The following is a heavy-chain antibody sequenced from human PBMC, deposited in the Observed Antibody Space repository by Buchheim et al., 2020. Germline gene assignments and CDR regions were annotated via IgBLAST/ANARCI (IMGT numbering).Heavy chain of an antibody. J-gene: IGHJ6*03. CDR2: INHSGST. CDR1: GGSISSGGYY. V-gene: IGHV4-31*03. CDR3: AREVAAAGTTNYYYYYMDV. D-gene: IGHD6-13*01. Sequence: QVQLQESGPGLVKPSQTLSLTCTVSGGSISSGGYYWSWIRQPPGKGLEWIGEINHSGSTNYNPSLKSRVTISVDTSKNQFSLKLSSVTAADTAVYYCAREVAAAGTTNYYYYYMDVWGKGTT.